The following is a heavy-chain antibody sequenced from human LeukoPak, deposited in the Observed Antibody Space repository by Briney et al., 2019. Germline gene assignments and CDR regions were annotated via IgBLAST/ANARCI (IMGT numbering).Heavy chain of an antibody. D-gene: IGHD3-10*01. J-gene: IGHJ6*03. CDR2: IYYSGST. CDR3: ARDLALLWFGELDYYMDV. V-gene: IGHV4-59*11. CDR1: GGSISSHY. Sequence: PSQTLSLTCTVSGGSISSHYWSWIRQPPGKGLEWIGYIYYSGSTNYNPSLKSRVTISVDTSKNQFSLKLSSVTAADTAVYYCARDLALLWFGELDYYMDVWGKGTTVTVSS.